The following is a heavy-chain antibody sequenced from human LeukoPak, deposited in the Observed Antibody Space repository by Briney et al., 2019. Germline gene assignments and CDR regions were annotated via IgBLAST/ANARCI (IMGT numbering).Heavy chain of an antibody. CDR3: AKDSSSIAAAGTSFDY. CDR1: GFTFSSYA. J-gene: IGHJ4*02. V-gene: IGHV3-23*01. D-gene: IGHD6-13*01. CDR2: ISGSGGST. Sequence: GGSQRLSCAASGFTFSSYAMSWVRQAPGKGLEWVSAISGSGGSTYYADSVKGRFTISRDNSKNTLYLQMNSLRAEDTAVYYCAKDSSSIAAAGTSFDYWGQGTLVTVSS.